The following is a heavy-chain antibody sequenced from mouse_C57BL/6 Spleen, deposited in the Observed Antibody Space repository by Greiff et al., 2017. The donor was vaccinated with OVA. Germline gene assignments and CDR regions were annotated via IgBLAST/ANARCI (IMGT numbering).Heavy chain of an antibody. CDR1: GFTFSSYA. J-gene: IGHJ2*01. CDR2: ISDGGSYT. D-gene: IGHD2-4*01. CDR3: ARDNYDYGYYFDY. V-gene: IGHV5-4*01. Sequence: EVKVVESGGGLVKPGGSLKLSCAASGFTFSSYAMSWVRQTPEKRLEWVATISDGGSYTYYPDNVKGRFTISRDNAKNNLYLQMSHLKSEDTAMYYCARDNYDYGYYFDYWGQGTTLTVSS.